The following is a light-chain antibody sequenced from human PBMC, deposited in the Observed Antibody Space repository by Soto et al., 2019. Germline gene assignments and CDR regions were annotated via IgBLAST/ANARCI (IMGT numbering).Light chain of an antibody. CDR2: AAS. CDR1: QTVNTY. J-gene: IGKJ5*01. Sequence: EIQRTQSPSSMSASIGDRVTITCRASQTVNTYLHWYQQKPGKAPKLLIYAASNLQSGVPSRFSGSGSGTFFPLSLNSINPEVVATYYCQQSYSTPTFGQGTRLEIK. V-gene: IGKV1-39*01. CDR3: QQSYSTPT.